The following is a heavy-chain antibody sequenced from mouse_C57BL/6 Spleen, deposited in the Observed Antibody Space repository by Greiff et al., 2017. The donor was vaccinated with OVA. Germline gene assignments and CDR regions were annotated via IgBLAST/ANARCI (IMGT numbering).Heavy chain of an antibody. V-gene: IGHV2-9-1*01. CDR3: ARMRNDYDGFAY. CDR1: GFSLPSYA. D-gene: IGHD2-4*01. J-gene: IGHJ3*01. CDR2: IWTGGGT. Sequence: QVQLQQSGPGLVAPSQSLSITCTVSGFSLPSYAISWVRQPPGKGLEWLGVIWTGGGTNYNSALKSRLSISKDNSKSQVFLKMNSLQTDDTARYYCARMRNDYDGFAYWGQGTLVTVSA.